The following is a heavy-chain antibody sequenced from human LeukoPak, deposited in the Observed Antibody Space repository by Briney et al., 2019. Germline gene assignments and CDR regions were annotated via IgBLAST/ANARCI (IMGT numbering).Heavy chain of an antibody. J-gene: IGHJ3*02. CDR3: ARGLDCTTTSCYGLYAFDI. V-gene: IGHV3-30*02. CDR1: GFTFSSYG. Sequence: GGSLRLSCAASGFTFSSYGMHWVRQAPGKGLEWVAFIRYDGSNKYYADSVKGRFTISRDNSKNTLYLQMNSLRAEDTAVYYCARGLDCTTTSCYGLYAFDIWGQGTMVTVSS. D-gene: IGHD2-2*01. CDR2: IRYDGSNK.